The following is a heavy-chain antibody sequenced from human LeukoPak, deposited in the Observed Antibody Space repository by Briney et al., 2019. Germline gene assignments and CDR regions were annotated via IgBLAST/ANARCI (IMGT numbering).Heavy chain of an antibody. V-gene: IGHV4-39*01. CDR1: GGSISSSSYY. CDR3: ARQDYYGSGSPLGLWYYGMDV. J-gene: IGHJ6*02. Sequence: SETLSLTCAVSGGSISSSSYYWGWIRQPPGKGLEWIGSIYYSGSTYYNPSLKSRVTISVDTSKNQFSLKLSSVTAADTAVYYCARQDYYGSGSPLGLWYYGMDVWGQGTTVTVSS. D-gene: IGHD3-10*01. CDR2: IYYSGST.